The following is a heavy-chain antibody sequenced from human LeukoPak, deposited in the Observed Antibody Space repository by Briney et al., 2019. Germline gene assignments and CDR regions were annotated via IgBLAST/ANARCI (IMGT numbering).Heavy chain of an antibody. D-gene: IGHD7-27*01. V-gene: IGHV4-39*01. CDR2: IYYSWST. J-gene: IGHJ4*02. Sequence: SETLSLTCTVSGGSISSSSDYWGWIRQPPGKGLEWIGSIYYSWSTYYNPSLKSQVTISVDTSKNQFSLKLSSVTAADTAVYYCARHLRWGSYDFDYWGQGTLVTVSS. CDR1: GGSISSSSDY. CDR3: ARHLRWGSYDFDY.